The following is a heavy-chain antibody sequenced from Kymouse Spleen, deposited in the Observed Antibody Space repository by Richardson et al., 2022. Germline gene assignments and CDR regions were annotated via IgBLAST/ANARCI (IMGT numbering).Heavy chain of an antibody. V-gene: IGHV3-73*02. D-gene: IGHD6-19*01. Sequence: EVQLVESGGGLVQPGGSLKLSCAASGFTFSGSAMHWVRQASGKGLEWVGRIRSKANSYATAYAASVKGRFTISRDDSKNTAYLQMNSLKTEDTAVYYCTSSGWYRFDYWGQGTLVTVSS. CDR2: IRSKANSYAT. J-gene: IGHJ4*02. CDR3: TSSGWYRFDY. CDR1: GFTFSGSA.